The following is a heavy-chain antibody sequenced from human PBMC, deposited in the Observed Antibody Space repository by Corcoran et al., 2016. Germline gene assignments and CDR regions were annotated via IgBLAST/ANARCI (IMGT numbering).Heavy chain of an antibody. Sequence: QLQLQESGPGLVKPSETLSLTCTVSGGSISSSSYYWGWIRQPPGKGLEWIGSIYYSGSTYYNPSLKSQVTISVDTTKNQFSLKLSSVTAADTAVYYWARGGGDSGGSCYDYWGQGTLVTVSS. CDR3: ARGGGDSGGSCYDY. D-gene: IGHD2-15*01. J-gene: IGHJ4*02. V-gene: IGHV4-39*01. CDR2: IYYSGST. CDR1: GGSISSSSYY.